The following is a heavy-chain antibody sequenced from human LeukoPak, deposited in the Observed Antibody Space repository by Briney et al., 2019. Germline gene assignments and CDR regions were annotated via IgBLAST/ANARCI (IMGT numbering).Heavy chain of an antibody. V-gene: IGHV1-69*04. D-gene: IGHD4-17*01. CDR2: LNTILGIA. Sequence: SVKVSCKASGGTFSSYAISWVRQAPGQGLEWMGRLNTILGIANYAQKVQGRVTITADKSTSTAYMELSSLRSEDTAVYYCARGLIDNYGGYQGFFDMGGEATMITAS. CDR3: ARGLIDNYGGYQGFFDM. J-gene: IGHJ3*02. CDR1: GGTFSSYA.